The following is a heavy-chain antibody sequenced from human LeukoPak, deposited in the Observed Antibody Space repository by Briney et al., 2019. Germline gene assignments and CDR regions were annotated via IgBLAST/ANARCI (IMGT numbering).Heavy chain of an antibody. CDR2: ISSSSSYI. J-gene: IGHJ6*02. CDR1: GFTFSSYS. D-gene: IGHD3-9*01. V-gene: IGHV3-21*01. Sequence: PGGSLRLSCAASGFTFSSYSMNWVRQAPGKGLEWVSSISSSSSYIYYADSVKGRFTISRDNAKNSLYLQMNSLRAEDTAVYYCARDGYDILTGYYIDYYYYGMDVWGQGTTVTVSS. CDR3: ARDGYDILTGYYIDYYYYGMDV.